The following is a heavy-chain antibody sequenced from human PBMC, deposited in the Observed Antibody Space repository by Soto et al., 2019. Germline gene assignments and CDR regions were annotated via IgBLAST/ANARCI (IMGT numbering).Heavy chain of an antibody. J-gene: IGHJ5*02. CDR3: ASRPRNRYNT. V-gene: IGHV1-69*01. CDR2: IIPIFGTS. D-gene: IGHD1-1*01. Sequence: QVQLVQSGAELKKPGSSVKVSCKSSGGTFSNYAITWVRQAPGQGLEWMGGIIPIFGTSNYAQKFQGRVTFTADESITTTYMELSSLKSADTAVYYCASRPRNRYNTWGQGTLVTVSS. CDR1: GGTFSNYA.